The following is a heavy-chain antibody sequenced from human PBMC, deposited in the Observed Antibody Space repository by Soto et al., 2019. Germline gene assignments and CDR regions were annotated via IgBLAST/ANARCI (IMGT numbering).Heavy chain of an antibody. CDR3: ARHVPAAGYYYGMDV. Sequence: QVQLVQSGAEVKKPGSSVKVSCKGSGGTFSSYAISWVRQAPGQGLEWMGGIIPIFGTANYAQKFQGRVTITADESTSTAYMELSSLRSEDTAVYYCARHVPAAGYYYGMDVWGLGTTVTVSS. CDR2: IIPIFGTA. V-gene: IGHV1-69*12. J-gene: IGHJ6*02. D-gene: IGHD2-2*01. CDR1: GGTFSSYA.